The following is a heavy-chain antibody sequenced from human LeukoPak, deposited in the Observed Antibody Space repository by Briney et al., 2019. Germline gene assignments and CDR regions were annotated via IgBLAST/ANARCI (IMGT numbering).Heavy chain of an antibody. CDR2: INPSSGDT. CDR1: GYTFTGYY. Sequence: VASVKVSCKASGYTFTGYYMHWVRQAPGQGLEWMGRINPSSGDTSYAQQFQGRVTMTRDTSITTAYMELSSLRSDDTAMYYCARENWNDFWGQGTLVTVSS. V-gene: IGHV1-2*06. J-gene: IGHJ5*01. CDR3: ARENWNDF.